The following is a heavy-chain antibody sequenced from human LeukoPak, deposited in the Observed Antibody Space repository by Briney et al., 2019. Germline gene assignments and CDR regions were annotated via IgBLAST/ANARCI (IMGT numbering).Heavy chain of an antibody. V-gene: IGHV3-21*01. CDR1: GFTFTSYT. Sequence: GGSLRLSCAASGFTFTSYTMNWVRQAPGKGLEWVSDISSSGSYIDYADSVKGRFTISRDNAKNSLFLQMNSLRAEDTAVYYCARSLIADGAFDIWGQGTMVTVSS. CDR2: ISSSGSYI. CDR3: ARSLIADGAFDI. D-gene: IGHD2-21*01. J-gene: IGHJ3*02.